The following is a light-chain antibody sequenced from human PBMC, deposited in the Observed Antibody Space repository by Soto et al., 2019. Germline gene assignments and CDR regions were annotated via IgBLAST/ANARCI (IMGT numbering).Light chain of an antibody. V-gene: IGKV3-11*01. CDR3: QQRSSWPYT. CDR1: QSVSTY. J-gene: IGKJ2*01. CDR2: DAS. Sequence: EIDLTQSPATLSLSPGNRATISCRASQSVSTYLAWYQQKPGQAPRLLINDASNMATGVPARFSGSGSGTEFTLTISRLEPDDLAVYYCQQRSSWPYTFGQGTKLEIK.